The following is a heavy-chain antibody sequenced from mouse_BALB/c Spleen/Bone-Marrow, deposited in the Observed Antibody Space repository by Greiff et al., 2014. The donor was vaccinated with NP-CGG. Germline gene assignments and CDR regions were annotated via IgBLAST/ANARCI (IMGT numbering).Heavy chain of an antibody. CDR1: GFNIKDTY. Sequence: VQLQQPGAELVKPGASVKLSCTASGFNIKDTYMHWVKQRPEQGLEWIGRIDPAIGDTKYDPKFQGKATITADKSSNTAYLQLSSLTSEDTAVYYCARTFWSFDFWGAGTTVTVSS. V-gene: IGHV14-3*02. J-gene: IGHJ1*01. CDR2: IDPAIGDT. CDR3: ARTFWSFDF.